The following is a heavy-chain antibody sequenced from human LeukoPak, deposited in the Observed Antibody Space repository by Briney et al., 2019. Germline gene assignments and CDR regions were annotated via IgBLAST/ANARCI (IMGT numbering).Heavy chain of an antibody. V-gene: IGHV3-21*01. Sequence: GGSLRLSCAASGLTFSSYSMNWVRQAPGKGLEWVSSISSSSSYIYYADSVKGRFTISRDNAKNSLYLQMNSLRAEDTAVYYCARDGALYGDYFYFDYWGQGTLVTVSS. CDR1: GLTFSSYS. CDR2: ISSSSSYI. J-gene: IGHJ4*02. D-gene: IGHD4-17*01. CDR3: ARDGALYGDYFYFDY.